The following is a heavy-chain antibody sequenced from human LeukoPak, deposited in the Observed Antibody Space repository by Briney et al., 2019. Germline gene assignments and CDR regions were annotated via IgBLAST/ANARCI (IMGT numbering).Heavy chain of an antibody. J-gene: IGHJ4*02. CDR2: ISGGGNYI. CDR1: GFTFSDYY. V-gene: IGHV3-11*01. D-gene: IGHD3-10*01. CDR3: ATGSQIREADY. Sequence: PGGSLRPSCAASGFTFSDYYMSWIRQAAGKGLEWDSYISGGGNYINYADSVKGRFTISRDNAKNSLYLQMNSLRAEDTAVYYCATGSQIREADYWGQGTLVTVSS.